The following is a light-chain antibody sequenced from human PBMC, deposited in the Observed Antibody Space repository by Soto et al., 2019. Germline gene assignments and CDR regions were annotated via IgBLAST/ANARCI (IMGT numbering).Light chain of an antibody. V-gene: IGLV2-14*01. CDR2: DVS. CDR1: SSDVGGYNY. Sequence: QSALTQPASVSGSPGQSITISCTGTSSDVGGYNYVSWYQQHPGKAPKLMFYDVSNRPSGVSNRFSGSKSGNTASLTISGPQAEDEADYSCSSYKSSTTPVVFGGGTNLTVL. J-gene: IGLJ2*01. CDR3: SSYKSSTTPVV.